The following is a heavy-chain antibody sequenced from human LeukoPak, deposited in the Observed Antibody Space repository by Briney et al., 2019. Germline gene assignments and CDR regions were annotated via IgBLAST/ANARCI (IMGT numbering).Heavy chain of an antibody. CDR3: ARDWPDAQQLVLFYVY. V-gene: IGHV1-18*01. D-gene: IGHD6-13*01. Sequence: PLASVKVSCKASGYTFTSYGISWVRQAPGQGLEWMGWISAYNGNTNYAQKLQGRVTMTTDTSTSTAYMELRSLRSDDTAVYYCARDWPDAQQLVLFYVYWGQGTLVTVSS. J-gene: IGHJ4*02. CDR1: GYTFTSYG. CDR2: ISAYNGNT.